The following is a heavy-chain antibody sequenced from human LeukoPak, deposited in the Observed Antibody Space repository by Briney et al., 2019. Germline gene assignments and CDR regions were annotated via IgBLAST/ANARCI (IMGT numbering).Heavy chain of an antibody. V-gene: IGHV3-11*04. CDR3: ARDHGYYDFWSGTPGDY. CDR2: ISGSGDTL. CDR1: GFTFSYYY. J-gene: IGHJ4*02. D-gene: IGHD3-3*01. Sequence: GGSLLLSCAASGFTFSYYYMSWIRQAPGKGLEWRSYISGSGDTLYYADSVKGRFAISRDNAKNSLYLQMNSLRAEDTAVYYCARDHGYYDFWSGTPGDYWGQGTLVTVSS.